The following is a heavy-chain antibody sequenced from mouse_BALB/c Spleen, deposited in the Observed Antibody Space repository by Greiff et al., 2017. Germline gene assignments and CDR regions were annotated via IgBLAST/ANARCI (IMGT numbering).Heavy chain of an antibody. CDR3: AGGYHCYGPAWFDY. Sequence: EVKVVESGGGLVKPGGSLKLSCAASGFTFSSYAMSWVRQTPVKRLEWVASISSGGSTYYPDSVKGRFTISRDNARNILYLQMSSLRSEDTAMYYGAGGYHCYGPAWFDYWGQGTLVTVSA. CDR2: ISSGGST. CDR1: GFTFSSYA. V-gene: IGHV5-6-5*01. J-gene: IGHJ3*01. D-gene: IGHD1-2*01.